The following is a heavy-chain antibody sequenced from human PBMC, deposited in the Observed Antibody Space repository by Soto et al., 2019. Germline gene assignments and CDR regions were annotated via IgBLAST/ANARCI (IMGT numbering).Heavy chain of an antibody. CDR1: GFTFSSYS. Sequence: GSLRLSCAASGFTFSSYSMNWVRPAPGKGLEWVSSISSSSSYIYYADSVKGRFTISRDNAKNSLYLQMNSLRAEDTAVYYCARGPMVRGVIIPFDYWGQGTLVTVSS. CDR3: ARGPMVRGVIIPFDY. CDR2: ISSSSSYI. J-gene: IGHJ4*02. D-gene: IGHD3-10*01. V-gene: IGHV3-21*01.